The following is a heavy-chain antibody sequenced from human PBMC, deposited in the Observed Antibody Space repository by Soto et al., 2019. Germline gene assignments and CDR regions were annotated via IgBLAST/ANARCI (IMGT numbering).Heavy chain of an antibody. CDR3: ARSRAAACPRRRAFDI. CDR1: GYTFTIYG. Sequence: SSVKVSCKASGYTFTIYGISCVRQAPGQGREWMGWISAYNGNTNYAQKLQGRVTMTTDTSTSTPYIELRSLRSDDTAVYYCARSRAAACPRRRAFDIWGEGTM. D-gene: IGHD6-13*01. CDR2: ISAYNGNT. J-gene: IGHJ3*02. V-gene: IGHV1-18*01.